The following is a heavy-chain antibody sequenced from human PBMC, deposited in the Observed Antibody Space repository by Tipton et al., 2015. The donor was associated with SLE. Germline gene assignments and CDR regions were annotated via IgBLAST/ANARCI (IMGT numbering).Heavy chain of an antibody. Sequence: TLSLTCAVYGGSISSHYWSWIRQPPGKGLEWIGYIYYSGSTNYNPSLKSRVTISVDTSKNQFSLKLSSVTAADTAVYYCARERVGYCRSTSCYGWFDPWGQGTLVTVSS. CDR3: ARERVGYCRSTSCYGWFDP. D-gene: IGHD2-2*03. J-gene: IGHJ5*02. CDR2: IYYSGST. V-gene: IGHV4-59*11. CDR1: GGSISSHY.